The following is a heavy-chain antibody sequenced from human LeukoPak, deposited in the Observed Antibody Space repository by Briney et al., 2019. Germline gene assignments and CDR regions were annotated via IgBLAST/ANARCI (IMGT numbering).Heavy chain of an antibody. V-gene: IGHV3-74*01. D-gene: IGHD2-15*01. CDR3: AQYCNGASCTNGGLGY. CDR1: GFTFSSYW. CDR2: INSDGSST. J-gene: IGHJ4*02. Sequence: GGSLRLSCAASGFTFSSYWMHWVRHAPGKGLLWVSRINSDGSSTNYADSVKGRFTISRDNSKDTLFLQMNSLRADDTAVYYCAQYCNGASCTNGGLGYWGQGTLVTVSS.